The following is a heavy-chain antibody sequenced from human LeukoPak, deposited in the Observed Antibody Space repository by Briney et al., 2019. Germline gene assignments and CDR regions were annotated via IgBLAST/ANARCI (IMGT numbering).Heavy chain of an antibody. D-gene: IGHD3-3*01. CDR1: GFTFNNYC. J-gene: IGHJ4*02. CDR2: ISSSSNYI. V-gene: IGHV3-21*01. CDR3: ARDVLERFFTFDC. Sequence: GGSLRLSCAASGFTFNNYCMNWVRQAPGKGLEWVSSISSSSNYIYYADSVKGRFTISRDNAKNSLYLQMNSLRAEDTAVYYCARDVLERFFTFDCWGQGTLVTVSS.